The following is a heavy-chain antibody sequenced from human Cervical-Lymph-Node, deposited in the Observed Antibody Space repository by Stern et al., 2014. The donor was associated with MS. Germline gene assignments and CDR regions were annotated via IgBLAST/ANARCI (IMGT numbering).Heavy chain of an antibody. Sequence: QVQLVESGSELKKPGASVKISCKASGYDFTSSAMSWVRQAPGQGFEWMGWINAYTGTPTYARDFTGRIVFSLDTSVTTAYLQISSLRADDTALYCANQGARGFGHSPTTYWGQGTLVTVSS. V-gene: IGHV7-4-1*02. CDR2: INAYTGTP. J-gene: IGHJ4*02. CDR1: GYDFTSSA. CDR3: ANQGARGFGHSPTTY. D-gene: IGHD4-23*01.